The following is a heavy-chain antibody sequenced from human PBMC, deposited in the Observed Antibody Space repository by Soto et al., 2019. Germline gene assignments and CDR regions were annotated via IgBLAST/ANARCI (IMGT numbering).Heavy chain of an antibody. V-gene: IGHV3-7*03. Sequence: EGQLVESGGGLVQPGESLRLSCAGSGFTFNSNWMSWVRQAPGKGLEWVAKVQQDGSEKYYVDSVKGRFTISRDNAKNSVYLQMNSLRVEDTAVYYCARGGLHRSGYEYYYYYYGLDVWGQGTTVTVAS. CDR1: GFTFNSNW. D-gene: IGHD5-12*01. J-gene: IGHJ6*02. CDR3: ARGGLHRSGYEYYYYYYGLDV. CDR2: VQQDGSEK.